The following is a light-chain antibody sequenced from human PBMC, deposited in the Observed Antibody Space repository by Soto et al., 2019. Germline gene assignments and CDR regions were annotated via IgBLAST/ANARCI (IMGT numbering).Light chain of an antibody. CDR2: AAS. CDR3: QQRNSYPRT. Sequence: DIQLTQSPSFLFASVGDRVTITCRASQGINIFLAWFQQKPGKAPNLLISAASTLQSGVPSRFSGSGSETEFTLTITSLQPEDSATYYCQQRNSYPRTFGQGTKVDIK. CDR1: QGINIF. V-gene: IGKV1-9*01. J-gene: IGKJ2*01.